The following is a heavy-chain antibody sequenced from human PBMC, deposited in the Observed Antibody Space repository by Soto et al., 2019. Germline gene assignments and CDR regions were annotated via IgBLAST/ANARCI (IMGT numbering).Heavy chain of an antibody. V-gene: IGHV4-61*01. J-gene: IGHJ4*02. Sequence: AETLSLTCTVSGGSVSSGSYYWSWIRQPPGKGLEWIGYIYYSGSTNYNPSLKSRVTISVDTSKNQLSLKLSSVTAADTAVYYCAREATIFGVVPYFDYWGQGTLVTAPQ. D-gene: IGHD3-3*01. CDR1: GGSVSSGSYY. CDR3: AREATIFGVVPYFDY. CDR2: IYYSGST.